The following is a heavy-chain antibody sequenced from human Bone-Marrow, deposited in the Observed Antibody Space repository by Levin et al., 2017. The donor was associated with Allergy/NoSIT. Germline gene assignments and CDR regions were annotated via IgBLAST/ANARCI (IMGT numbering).Heavy chain of an antibody. Sequence: KSSETLSLTCTVSGGSVSHNNYYWGWIRQPPGKGLEWIGSIYYSGSTYYNPSLKSRVTQSVDTSKNQFSLKLNSVTAADTAIYYCARLIDDGSGFVDYWGQGTLVTVSS. J-gene: IGHJ4*02. V-gene: IGHV4-39*07. CDR2: IYYSGST. D-gene: IGHD3-22*01. CDR1: GGSVSHNNYY. CDR3: ARLIDDGSGFVDY.